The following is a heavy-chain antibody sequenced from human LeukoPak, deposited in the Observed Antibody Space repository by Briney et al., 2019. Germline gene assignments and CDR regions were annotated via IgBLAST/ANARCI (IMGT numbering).Heavy chain of an antibody. D-gene: IGHD3-10*01. CDR1: GFTFSSWY. CDR3: AKEMGSSQPFDY. V-gene: IGHV3-23*01. J-gene: IGHJ4*02. Sequence: GGSLRLSCAASGFTFSSWYMYWVRQRPGKGLEWVSAISASGGHTYYADSVKGRFSISRDNSKNTLYLQMNSLRAEDTALYYCAKEMGSSQPFDYWGQGTLVTVSS. CDR2: ISASGGHT.